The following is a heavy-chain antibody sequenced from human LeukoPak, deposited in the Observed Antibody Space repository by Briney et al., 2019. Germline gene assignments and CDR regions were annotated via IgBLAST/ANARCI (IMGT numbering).Heavy chain of an antibody. J-gene: IGHJ4*02. V-gene: IGHV3-23*01. CDR1: GFTFSTYA. CDR2: ISGSGDKT. CDR3: AKERHSSSWDGVFDS. D-gene: IGHD6-13*01. Sequence: GGSLRLSCAASGFTFSTYAMTRVRQAPGKGLEWVSAISGSGDKTYYADSVKGRFTISRNNSKNTLYLQMNSLRAENTAVYYCAKERHSSSWDGVFDSWGQGTLVTVSS.